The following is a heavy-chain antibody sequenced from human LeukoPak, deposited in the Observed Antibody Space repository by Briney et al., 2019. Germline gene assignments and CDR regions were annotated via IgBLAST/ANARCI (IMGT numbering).Heavy chain of an antibody. Sequence: SETLSLTRAVYGGSFSAYYWSWIRQPPGKGLEWIGEINHSGSTNYNPSLKSRVTISVDRSKKQFSLRLSSVTAADTALYYCARRERAVRAFDIWGQGTMVTVSS. CDR2: INHSGST. D-gene: IGHD5-24*01. V-gene: IGHV4-34*01. CDR3: ARRERAVRAFDI. CDR1: GGSFSAYY. J-gene: IGHJ3*02.